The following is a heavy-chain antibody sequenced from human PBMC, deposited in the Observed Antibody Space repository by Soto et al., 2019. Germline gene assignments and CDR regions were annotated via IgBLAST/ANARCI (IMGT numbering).Heavy chain of an antibody. V-gene: IGHV1-69*06. J-gene: IGHJ5*02. Sequence: QLQLVQSGAEVKTPGSSVKVSCKASGGTFNSFSIDWVRQAPGQGLEWMGGIIPMSGRPNYAQRFQGRVTFSADKSTNTVYMEVNNLTYEDTAVYYCTRRGRQSANWFDPWGQGTLVTVSS. CDR2: IIPMSGRP. CDR1: GGTFNSFS. CDR3: TRRGRQSANWFDP.